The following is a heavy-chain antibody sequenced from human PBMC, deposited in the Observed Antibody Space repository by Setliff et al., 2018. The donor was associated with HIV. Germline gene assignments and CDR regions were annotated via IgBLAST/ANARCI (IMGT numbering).Heavy chain of an antibody. D-gene: IGHD3-10*01. CDR2: VYHRGET. CDR3: TRRDVSPLWFGQFDY. V-gene: IGHV4-38-2*01. Sequence: SETLSLTCAVSGYSISTAYYWGWIRQPPGKGLEWIGSVYHRGETYYKPSLKGRVTISIDSSKSQISLNVTSVTAADTAVYYCTRRDVSPLWFGQFDYWGQGILVTVSS. CDR1: GYSISTAYY. J-gene: IGHJ4*02.